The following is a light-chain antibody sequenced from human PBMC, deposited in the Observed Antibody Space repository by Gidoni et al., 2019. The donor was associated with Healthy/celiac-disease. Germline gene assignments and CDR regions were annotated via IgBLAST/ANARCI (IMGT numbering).Light chain of an antibody. Sequence: QSALTQPASVSGSPGQSITISCTGTSSDVGGYNYVSWYQQHPGKAPKLMIYDVSNRPSGVSNRFSGSKSGNTASLTISGLQAEDEADYYCSSYTSSSTLYVVFGGGTKLXVX. CDR3: SSYTSSSTLYVV. CDR1: SSDVGGYNY. J-gene: IGLJ2*01. CDR2: DVS. V-gene: IGLV2-14*01.